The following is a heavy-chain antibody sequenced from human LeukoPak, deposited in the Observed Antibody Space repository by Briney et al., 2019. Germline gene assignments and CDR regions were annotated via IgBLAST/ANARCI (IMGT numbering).Heavy chain of an antibody. CDR2: IRYDGTYK. CDR1: GFRFNTYW. V-gene: IGHV3-30*02. D-gene: IGHD3-10*01. Sequence: GGSLRLSCAASGFRFNTYWMSWVRQAPGKGLEWVAFIRYDGTYKSNADSVKGRFTISRDNSKSTLYLQMNSLRAEDTAIYYCAKDYYYGSGSYYTRFDHWGQGTLVTVSS. J-gene: IGHJ4*02. CDR3: AKDYYYGSGSYYTRFDH.